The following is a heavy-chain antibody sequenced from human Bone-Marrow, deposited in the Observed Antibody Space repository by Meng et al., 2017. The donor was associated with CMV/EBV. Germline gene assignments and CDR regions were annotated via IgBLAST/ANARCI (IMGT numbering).Heavy chain of an antibody. Sequence: GESLKISCAASGFTFSSDSMNWVRQAPGKGLEWVSYISSSSSTIYYADSVKGRFTISRDNAKNSLYLQMNSLRAEDTAVYYCARDSAELRFLEWLSLYLDYWGQGTLVTVSS. J-gene: IGHJ4*02. D-gene: IGHD3-3*01. CDR2: ISSSSSTI. CDR3: ARDSAELRFLEWLSLYLDY. CDR1: GFTFSSDS. V-gene: IGHV3-48*04.